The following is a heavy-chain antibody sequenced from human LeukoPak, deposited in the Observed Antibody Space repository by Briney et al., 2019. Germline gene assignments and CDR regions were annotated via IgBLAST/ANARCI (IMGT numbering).Heavy chain of an antibody. J-gene: IGHJ4*02. D-gene: IGHD3-22*01. V-gene: IGHV3-30*02. CDR2: IRCDGSNK. Sequence: GGSLRLSCAASGFTFSSYGMHWVRQAPGKGLEWVAFIRCDGSNKYYADSVKGRFTISRDNSKNTLYLQMNSLRAEDTAVYYCANLDYYDSSGYRYYFDYWGQGTLVTVSS. CDR3: ANLDYYDSSGYRYYFDY. CDR1: GFTFSSYG.